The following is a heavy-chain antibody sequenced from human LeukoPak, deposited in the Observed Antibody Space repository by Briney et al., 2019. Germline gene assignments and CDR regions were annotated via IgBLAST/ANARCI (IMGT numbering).Heavy chain of an antibody. D-gene: IGHD5-18*01. Sequence: ASVKVSCKASGYTFTSYGISWVRQAPGQGLEWMGWISAYNGNTNYAQKLQGRVTMTTDTSTSTAYMELRSLRSDDTAVYYCARDEVDTAMVTIGDFDYWGQGTLVTVSS. V-gene: IGHV1-18*01. J-gene: IGHJ4*02. CDR2: ISAYNGNT. CDR3: ARDEVDTAMVTIGDFDY. CDR1: GYTFTSYG.